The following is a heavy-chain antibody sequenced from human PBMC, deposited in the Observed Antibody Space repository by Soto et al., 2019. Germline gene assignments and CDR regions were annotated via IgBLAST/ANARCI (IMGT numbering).Heavy chain of an antibody. Sequence: GGSLRLSCAASGFTFSSYGMHWGRQAPGKGLEWVAVISYDGNNKYYADSVKGRFTISRDNSKNTLYLQMNSLRPEDTAVYYCAKGLGDYYGSGTFFDYWGQGTLVTVSS. CDR1: GFTFSSYG. CDR2: ISYDGNNK. J-gene: IGHJ4*02. D-gene: IGHD3-10*01. V-gene: IGHV3-30*18. CDR3: AKGLGDYYGSGTFFDY.